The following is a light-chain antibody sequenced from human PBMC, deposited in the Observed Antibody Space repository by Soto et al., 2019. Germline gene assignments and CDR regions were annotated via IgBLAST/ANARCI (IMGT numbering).Light chain of an antibody. CDR1: QSVSSN. Sequence: EIVMTQSPATLSVSPGEGPTLSCRASQSVSSNYLAWYQQKHGQAPRXXIYGASTRATGIPARFSGSGSGTACTLSLRSLQSEDCEVYYCQQYNYWPLTFGGGTKVEI. CDR3: QQYNYWPLT. CDR2: GAS. V-gene: IGKV3-15*01. J-gene: IGKJ4*01.